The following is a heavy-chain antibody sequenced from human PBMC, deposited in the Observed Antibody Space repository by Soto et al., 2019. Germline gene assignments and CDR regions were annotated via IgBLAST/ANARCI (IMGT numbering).Heavy chain of an antibody. Sequence: EVQLVESGGGLVQPGGSLKLSCAASGFTFSGSAMHWVRQASGKGLEWVGRIRSKANSYATAYAASVKGRFTISRDDSKNTAYLQMNSLKTEDTAVYHCGALDTTMPGDPFDIWGLGTMVTVSS. CDR3: GALDTTMPGDPFDI. J-gene: IGHJ3*02. V-gene: IGHV3-73*01. CDR1: GFTFSGSA. CDR2: IRSKANSYAT. D-gene: IGHD5-18*01.